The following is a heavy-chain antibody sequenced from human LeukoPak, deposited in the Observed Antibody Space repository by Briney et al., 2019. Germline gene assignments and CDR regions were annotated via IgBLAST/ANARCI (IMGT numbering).Heavy chain of an antibody. V-gene: IGHV3-43*02. Sequence: GGSLRLSCVVSGITFDGYAMHWVRQAPGKGLEWVSLISEDGVSTYYADSVKGRFTISRDNSKKSLYLQMNSLRAEDTAVYYCARGYSGYPNWFDPWGQGTLVTVSS. CDR3: ARGYSGYPNWFDP. D-gene: IGHD5-12*01. CDR1: GITFDGYA. J-gene: IGHJ5*02. CDR2: ISEDGVST.